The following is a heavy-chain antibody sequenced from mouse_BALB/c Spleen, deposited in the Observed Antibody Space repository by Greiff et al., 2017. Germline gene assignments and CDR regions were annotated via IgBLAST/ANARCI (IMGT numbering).Heavy chain of an antibody. Sequence: EVQRVESGGGLVKPGGSLKLSCAASGFAFSSYDMSWVRQTPEKRLEWVAYISSGGGSTYYPDTVKGRFTISRDNAKNTLYLQMSSLKSEDTAMYYCARQRSYYAMDYWGQGTSVTVSS. J-gene: IGHJ4*01. CDR1: GFAFSSYD. V-gene: IGHV5-12-1*01. CDR3: ARQRSYYAMDY. D-gene: IGHD1-1*01. CDR2: ISSGGGST.